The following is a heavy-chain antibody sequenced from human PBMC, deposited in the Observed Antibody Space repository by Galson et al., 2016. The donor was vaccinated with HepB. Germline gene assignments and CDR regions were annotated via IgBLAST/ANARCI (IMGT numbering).Heavy chain of an antibody. V-gene: IGHV4-59*01. CDR2: IYYSGRT. Sequence: SLTCTVSGASISGYYLSWIRQPPGKGLEWIGYIYYSGRTNYNPSLKSRVTISADTSKNQFSLKLSSVTAADTAVYYCARDDSGGWYGFHYGMDVWGQGTTVTVSS. J-gene: IGHJ6*02. D-gene: IGHD6-19*01. CDR3: ARDDSGGWYGFHYGMDV. CDR1: GASISGYY.